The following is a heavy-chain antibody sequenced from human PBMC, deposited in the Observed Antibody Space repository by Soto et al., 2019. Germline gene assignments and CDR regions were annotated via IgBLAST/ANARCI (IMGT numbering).Heavy chain of an antibody. V-gene: IGHV3-30*18. CDR3: AKEQYSTTYYYYYGMDV. D-gene: IGHD6-6*01. Sequence: PVGSLRLSCAASGFTFSSYGMHWVRQAPGKGPEWVAVISYDGSNKYYADSVKGRFTISRDNSKNTLYLQMNSLRAEDTAVYYCAKEQYSTTYYYYYGMDVWGQGTTVTVSS. J-gene: IGHJ6*02. CDR2: ISYDGSNK. CDR1: GFTFSSYG.